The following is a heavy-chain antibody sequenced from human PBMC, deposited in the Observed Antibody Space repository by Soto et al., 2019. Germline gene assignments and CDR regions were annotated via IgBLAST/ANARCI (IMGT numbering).Heavy chain of an antibody. Sequence: PGGSLRLSCAACGFSFSDHYMNWIRQPPGKGLERVAYISTSGGSIYYTDSVKGRITISRDNAQKSLFLQLNSLRAEDTAVYYDARESSYEIVAGYSNLYMDSWGQGTLVTVSS. J-gene: IGHJ4*02. CDR1: GFSFSDHY. D-gene: IGHD2-15*01. V-gene: IGHV3-11*01. CDR3: ARESSYEIVAGYSNLYMDS. CDR2: ISTSGGSI.